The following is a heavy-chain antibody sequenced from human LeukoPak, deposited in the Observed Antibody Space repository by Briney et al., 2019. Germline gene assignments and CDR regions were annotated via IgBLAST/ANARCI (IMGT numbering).Heavy chain of an antibody. D-gene: IGHD2-8*01. V-gene: IGHV3-33*01. Sequence: GGSLRLSCAASGFTFSSYGMHWVRQAPGKGLDWVALIWDDGNNKYYADSVKGRFTISRDNSKNTLYLQMNSLRAEDTAVYYCARDNGEWRLNWFDHWGQGTLVTVSS. CDR1: GFTFSSYG. CDR3: ARDNGEWRLNWFDH. CDR2: IWDDGNNK. J-gene: IGHJ5*02.